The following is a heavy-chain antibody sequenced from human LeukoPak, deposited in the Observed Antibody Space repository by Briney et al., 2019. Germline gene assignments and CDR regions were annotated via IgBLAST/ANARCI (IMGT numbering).Heavy chain of an antibody. CDR3: VRGVGVSRFNYLDP. Sequence: GGSLRLSCAASGFIFSSYAMSWVRQAPGKGLEWVSGISGSGGSTYYSDSVKGRFTISRDNSKNTLFLHMNSLRDDDTAVYYCVRGVGVSRFNYLDPWGQGTLVIVSS. J-gene: IGHJ5*02. V-gene: IGHV3-23*01. D-gene: IGHD1-7*01. CDR1: GFIFSSYA. CDR2: ISGSGGST.